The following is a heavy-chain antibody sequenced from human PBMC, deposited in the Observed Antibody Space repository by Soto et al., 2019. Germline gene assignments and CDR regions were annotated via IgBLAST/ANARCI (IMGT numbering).Heavy chain of an antibody. J-gene: IGHJ4*02. CDR2: TYYRSKWYN. CDR3: ARSGAKEYDSSGYYYETASLDY. V-gene: IGHV6-1*01. D-gene: IGHD3-22*01. Sequence: KQSQTLSLTCAISGDSVSSNSAAWNWIRQSPSRGLEWLGRTYYRSKWYNDYAVSVKSRITINPDTSKNQFSLQLNSVTPEDTAVYYCARSGAKEYDSSGYYYETASLDYWGQGTLVTVSS. CDR1: GDSVSSNSAA.